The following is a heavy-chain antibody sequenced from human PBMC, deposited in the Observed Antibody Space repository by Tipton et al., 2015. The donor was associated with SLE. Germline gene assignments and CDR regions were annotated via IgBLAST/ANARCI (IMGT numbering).Heavy chain of an antibody. V-gene: IGHV4-59*11. CDR2: IYYSGST. D-gene: IGHD1-26*01. Sequence: TLSLTCTVSGGSISSHYWSWIRQPPGKGLEWIGCIYYSGSTYYNPSLKSRVTISVDTSKNQFSLKLSSVTAADTAVYYCARGNSGSYSYYYGMDVWGQGTTVTVSS. CDR1: GGSISSHY. J-gene: IGHJ6*02. CDR3: ARGNSGSYSYYYGMDV.